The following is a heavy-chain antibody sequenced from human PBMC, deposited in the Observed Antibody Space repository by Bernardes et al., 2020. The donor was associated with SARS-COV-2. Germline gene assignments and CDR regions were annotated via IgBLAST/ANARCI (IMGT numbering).Heavy chain of an antibody. D-gene: IGHD6-19*01. CDR1: GGSISSYY. Sequence: SETLSLTCTVSGGSISSYYWSWIRQPPGKGLEWIGYIYYSGSTNYNPSLKSRVTISVDTSKNQFSLKLSSVTAADTAVYYCALLGSSGWYPGGFDYWGQGTLVTVSS. CDR3: ALLGSSGWYPGGFDY. CDR2: IYYSGST. J-gene: IGHJ4*02. V-gene: IGHV4-59*01.